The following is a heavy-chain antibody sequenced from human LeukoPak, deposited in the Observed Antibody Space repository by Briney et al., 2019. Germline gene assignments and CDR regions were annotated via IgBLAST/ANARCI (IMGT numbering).Heavy chain of an antibody. J-gene: IGHJ6*02. D-gene: IGHD4-11*01. CDR1: GGSISSGGYS. V-gene: IGHV4-30-2*05. Sequence: SQTLSLTCADSGGSISSGGYSWSWIRQPPGKGLEWIGYIYHSGSTYYNPSLKSRVTISVDTSKNQFSLKLSSVTAADTAVYYCARAPGDYSNYYYYYGMDVWGQGTTVTVSS. CDR2: IYHSGST. CDR3: ARAPGDYSNYYYYYGMDV.